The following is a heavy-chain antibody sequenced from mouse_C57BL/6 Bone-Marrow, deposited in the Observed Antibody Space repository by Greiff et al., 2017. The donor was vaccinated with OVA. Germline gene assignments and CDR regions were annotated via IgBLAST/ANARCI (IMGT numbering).Heavy chain of an antibody. CDR1: GFTFSDYG. CDR3: AKNPSWYFDV. J-gene: IGHJ1*03. Sequence: EVKLQESGGGLVKPGGSLKLSCAASGFTFSDYGMHWVRQAPEKGLEWVAYISSGSSTIYYADTVKGRFTISRDNAKNTLFLQMTSLRSEDTAMYYCAKNPSWYFDVWGTGTTVTVSS. V-gene: IGHV5-17*01. CDR2: ISSGSSTI.